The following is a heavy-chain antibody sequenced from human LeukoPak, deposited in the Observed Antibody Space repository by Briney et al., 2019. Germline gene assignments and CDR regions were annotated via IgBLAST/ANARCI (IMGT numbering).Heavy chain of an antibody. V-gene: IGHV3-30*03. CDR1: GFTFSSCG. CDR2: ISYDGSNK. D-gene: IGHD4-17*01. J-gene: IGHJ6*02. CDR3: ARDTRAVTTQNYYYYGMDV. Sequence: GRSLRLSCAASGFTFSSCGMHWVRQAPGKGLEWVAVISYDGSNKYYADSVKGRFTISRDNSKNTLFLEMNSLRAEDTAVYYCARDTRAVTTQNYYYYGMDVWGQGTTVTVSS.